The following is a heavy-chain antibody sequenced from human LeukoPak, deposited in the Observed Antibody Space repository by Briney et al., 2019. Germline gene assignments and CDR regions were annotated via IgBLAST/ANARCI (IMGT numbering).Heavy chain of an antibody. CDR3: AREGSSSSGRFDP. Sequence: ASVKVSCKASGGTFSSYAISWVRQAPGQGLEWMGGIIPIFGTANHAQKFQGRVTITADESTSTAYMELSSLRSEDTAVYYCAREGSSSSGRFDPWGQGTLVTVSS. CDR1: GGTFSSYA. J-gene: IGHJ5*02. V-gene: IGHV1-69*13. D-gene: IGHD6-6*01. CDR2: IIPIFGTA.